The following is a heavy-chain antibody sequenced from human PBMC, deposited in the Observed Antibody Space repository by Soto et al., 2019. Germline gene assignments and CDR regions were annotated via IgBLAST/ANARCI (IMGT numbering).Heavy chain of an antibody. Sequence: GASVKISCKAFGYTFINHGVSWVRRAPGQGIEWMGWISGYNGDTTYAQSLQGRVTMTTDTSTNTAYMELRSLRAEDTAVYYCARDLTTYYDILTGYFDYWGQGTLVTVSS. V-gene: IGHV1-18*04. J-gene: IGHJ4*02. D-gene: IGHD3-9*01. CDR2: ISGYNGDT. CDR3: ARDLTTYYDILTGYFDY. CDR1: GYTFINHG.